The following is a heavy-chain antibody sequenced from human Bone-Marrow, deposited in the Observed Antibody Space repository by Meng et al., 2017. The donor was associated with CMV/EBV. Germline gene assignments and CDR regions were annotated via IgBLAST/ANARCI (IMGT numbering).Heavy chain of an antibody. V-gene: IGHV1-2*02. CDR3: AREYYDFWRGEYSLDV. Sequence: ASVKVSCKASGYTFTGYYMHWVRQAPGQGLEWMGWINPNSGGTNYAQKFQGRVTMTRDTSISTAYMELSRLRSDDTAVYYCAREYYDFWRGEYSLDVWGHGTTVTVSS. D-gene: IGHD3-3*01. CDR2: INPNSGGT. CDR1: GYTFTGYY. J-gene: IGHJ6*02.